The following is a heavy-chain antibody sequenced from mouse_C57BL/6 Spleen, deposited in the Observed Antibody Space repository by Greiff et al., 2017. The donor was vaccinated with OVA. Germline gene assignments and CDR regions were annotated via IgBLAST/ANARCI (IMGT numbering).Heavy chain of an antibody. CDR2: IRNKANNHET. Sequence: EVKLMESGGGLVQPGGSMKLSCAASGFTFSDAWMDWVRQSPEQGLEWVAEIRNKANNHETYYAVSVKGRFTISREDSKSSVYLQMNSLRAEYAGIYYCTGGNYFDYWGQGTTLTVSS. V-gene: IGHV6-6*01. CDR1: GFTFSDAW. CDR3: TGGNYFDY. J-gene: IGHJ2*01.